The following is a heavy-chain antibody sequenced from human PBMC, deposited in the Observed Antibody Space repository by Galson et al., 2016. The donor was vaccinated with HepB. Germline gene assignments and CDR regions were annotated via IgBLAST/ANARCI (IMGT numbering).Heavy chain of an antibody. D-gene: IGHD6-19*01. Sequence: SLRLSCAASGFTFSNYGMHWIRQAPGKGLEWVAVMSHDGSHIIYVDSVKGRFSISRDNSKNTLYLQMNSLRDEDTAVYYCAKDHGNRWLNNWFDPWGQGTLVTVSS. CDR1: GFTFSNYG. CDR2: MSHDGSHI. J-gene: IGHJ5*02. CDR3: AKDHGNRWLNNWFDP. V-gene: IGHV3-30*18.